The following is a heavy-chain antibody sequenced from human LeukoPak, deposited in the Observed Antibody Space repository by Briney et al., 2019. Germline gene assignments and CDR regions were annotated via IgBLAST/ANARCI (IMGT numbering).Heavy chain of an antibody. CDR2: ISSSSSYI. D-gene: IGHD4-17*01. CDR3: ARLTTVTSYYFDY. Sequence: AGGSLRLSCAASGFTFSSYSMNWVRQAPGKGLEWVSSISSSSSYIYYADSVKGRFTISRDNAKNSLYLQMNSLRAEDTAVYYCARLTTVTSYYFDYWGQGTLVTVSS. V-gene: IGHV3-21*01. J-gene: IGHJ4*02. CDR1: GFTFSSYS.